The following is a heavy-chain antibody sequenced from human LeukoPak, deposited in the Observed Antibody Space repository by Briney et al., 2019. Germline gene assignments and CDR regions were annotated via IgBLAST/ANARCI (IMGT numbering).Heavy chain of an antibody. D-gene: IGHD6-19*01. CDR3: ARHESGSGWYTGGAFDI. J-gene: IGHJ3*02. CDR2: IYYSGST. Sequence: SQTLSLTCTVSGGSISSGSYYWGWIRQPPGKGLEWIGSIYYSGSTYYNPSLKSRVTISVDTSKNQFSLKLSSVTAADTAVYYCARHESGSGWYTGGAFDIWGQGTMVTVSS. V-gene: IGHV4-39*01. CDR1: GGSISSGSYY.